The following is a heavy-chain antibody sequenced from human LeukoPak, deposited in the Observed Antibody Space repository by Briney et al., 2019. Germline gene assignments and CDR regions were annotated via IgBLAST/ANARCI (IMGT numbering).Heavy chain of an antibody. CDR2: ISSDGSST. J-gene: IGHJ5*02. V-gene: IGHV3-74*01. CDR1: GFTFSGFW. CDR3: ARVVSGYTDRWFDP. D-gene: IGHD3-22*01. Sequence: PGACLRLSCAASGFTFSGFWMHWVREAPGKRRFWVSHISSDGSSTSYADSVKGRSTISRDNAKNTLNLQMSSLRAEDTAVYYCARVVSGYTDRWFDPWGQGTLVTVSS.